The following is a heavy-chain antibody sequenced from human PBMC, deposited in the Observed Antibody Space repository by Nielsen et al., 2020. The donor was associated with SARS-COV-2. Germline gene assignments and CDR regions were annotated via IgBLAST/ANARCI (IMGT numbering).Heavy chain of an antibody. Sequence: GESLKISCAASGFTFSDHYMTWIRQTPGKGLEWVSYITNTGAKYYADSVKGRFTISRDNAQSSLYLHMNSLRAEDTAVYYCASSGWLDHWGQGTLVTVSS. V-gene: IGHV3-11*04. J-gene: IGHJ4*02. CDR3: ASSGWLDH. CDR1: GFTFSDHY. CDR2: ITNTGAK. D-gene: IGHD6-19*01.